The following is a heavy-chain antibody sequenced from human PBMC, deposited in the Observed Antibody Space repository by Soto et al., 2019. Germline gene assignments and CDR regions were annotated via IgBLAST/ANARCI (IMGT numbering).Heavy chain of an antibody. D-gene: IGHD2-2*01. V-gene: IGHV4-39*01. CDR3: AETPPTSTSSCYWCGFDI. Sequence: QLQLQESGPGLVKPSETLSLTCTVSGGSISSSSYYWGWIRQPPGKGLEWIGSIYYSGRTYYSPSLKSRVTISVDTSKNQFSLKLSSVTAADTAVYYCAETPPTSTSSCYWCGFDIWGQGTMVTVSS. CDR1: GGSISSSSYY. J-gene: IGHJ3*02. CDR2: IYYSGRT.